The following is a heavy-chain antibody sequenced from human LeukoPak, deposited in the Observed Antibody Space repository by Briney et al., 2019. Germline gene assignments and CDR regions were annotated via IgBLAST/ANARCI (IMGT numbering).Heavy chain of an antibody. CDR3: ARTVGQQLVFYYMDV. D-gene: IGHD6-13*01. J-gene: IGHJ6*03. Sequence: SETLSLTCAVYGGSFSGYYWSWIRQPPGKGLEWIGEINHSGSTNYNPSLKSRVTISVDTSKNQFSLKLSSVTAADTAVYYCARTVGQQLVFYYMDVWGKGTTVTVPS. CDR1: GGSFSGYY. CDR2: INHSGST. V-gene: IGHV4-34*01.